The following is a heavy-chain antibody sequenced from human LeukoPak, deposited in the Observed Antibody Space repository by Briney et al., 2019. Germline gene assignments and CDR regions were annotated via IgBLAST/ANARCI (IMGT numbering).Heavy chain of an antibody. D-gene: IGHD1-26*01. J-gene: IGHJ4*02. Sequence: SETLSLTCTVSGDSISSGYYWGWIRQPPGKGLEWIGSIYHSGTTYYNPSLKSRVTISVDTSKNQFSLKLSSVTAADTAVYYCARDHRSGSYLGTFDYWGQGTLVTVSS. CDR1: GDSISSGYY. CDR3: ARDHRSGSYLGTFDY. V-gene: IGHV4-38-2*02. CDR2: IYHSGTT.